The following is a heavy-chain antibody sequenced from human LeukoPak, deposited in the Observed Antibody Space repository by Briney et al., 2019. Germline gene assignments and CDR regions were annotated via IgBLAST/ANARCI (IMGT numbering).Heavy chain of an antibody. Sequence: ASVKVSCKASGYTFTSYGISWVRQAPGQGLEWMGWISAYNGNTNYAQKLQGRVTMTTDTSTSTAYMELRSLRSDDTAVYYCARDGTMVRGVIPRFDYWGQGTLVTVSS. CDR1: GYTFTSYG. V-gene: IGHV1-18*01. CDR3: ARDGTMVRGVIPRFDY. D-gene: IGHD3-10*01. J-gene: IGHJ4*02. CDR2: ISAYNGNT.